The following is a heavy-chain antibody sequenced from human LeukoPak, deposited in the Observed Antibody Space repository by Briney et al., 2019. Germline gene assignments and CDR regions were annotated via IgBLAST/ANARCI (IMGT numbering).Heavy chain of an antibody. Sequence: GGSLRLSCAASGFTFDDYDMHWVRQGPGKGLEWVSLISGDGISTHYADSVKGRFTISRDFSRNTVGLQMNSLRIEDTAIYYCAKGPQLYSGYHPDYWGQGTLVTVSS. J-gene: IGHJ4*02. CDR1: GFTFDDYD. V-gene: IGHV3-43*02. CDR3: AKGPQLYSGYHPDY. D-gene: IGHD5-12*01. CDR2: ISGDGIST.